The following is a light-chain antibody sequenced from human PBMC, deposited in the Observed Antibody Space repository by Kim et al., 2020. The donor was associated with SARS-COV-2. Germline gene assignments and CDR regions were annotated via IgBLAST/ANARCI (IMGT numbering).Light chain of an antibody. CDR1: QNIINSY. Sequence: EMVLTQSPGTLSLSPGERATLSCRASQNIINSYLAWYQQKPGQAPRLLVYETSSRATDIPERFSGSGSGTDFTLTISRLEPEDFAVYYCQRYGTSVTFGGGTKVDIK. J-gene: IGKJ4*01. V-gene: IGKV3-20*01. CDR3: QRYGTSVT. CDR2: ETS.